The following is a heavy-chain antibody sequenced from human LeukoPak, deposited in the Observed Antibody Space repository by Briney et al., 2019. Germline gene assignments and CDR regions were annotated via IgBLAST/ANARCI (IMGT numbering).Heavy chain of an antibody. CDR3: AKNGGNDLQGYYMDV. CDR2: ISWNSGSI. V-gene: IGHV3-9*03. J-gene: IGHJ6*03. Sequence: PGGSLRLSCAASGFTFDDYAMHWVRQAPGKGLEWVSGISWNSGSIGYADSVKGRFTISRDNAKNSLYLQMNSLRAEDMALYYCAKNGGNDLQGYYMDVWGKGTTVTVSS. D-gene: IGHD4-23*01. CDR1: GFTFDDYA.